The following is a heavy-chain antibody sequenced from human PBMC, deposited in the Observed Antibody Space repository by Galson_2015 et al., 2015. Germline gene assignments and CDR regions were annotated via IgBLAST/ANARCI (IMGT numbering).Heavy chain of an antibody. CDR2: IYWDDDK. V-gene: IGHV2-5*02. CDR1: GFSLSTSGVG. CDR3: AHSPYDYIWGRRRYYFDY. J-gene: IGHJ4*02. Sequence: ALVKPTQTLTLTCTFSGFSLSTSGVGVGWIRQPPGKALEWLALIYWDDDKRYSSSLKSRLTITKDTSKNQVVLTMTNMDPVDTATYYCAHSPYDYIWGRRRYYFDYWGQGTLVTVSS. D-gene: IGHD3-16*01.